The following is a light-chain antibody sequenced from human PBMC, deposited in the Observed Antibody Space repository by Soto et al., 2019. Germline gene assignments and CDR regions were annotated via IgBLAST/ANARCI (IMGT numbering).Light chain of an antibody. CDR3: QQYNSDSRT. V-gene: IGKV1-5*03. Sequence: DIQMTQSPSTLSASVGDRVTITCRASQSISSWLAWYQQKPGKAPKLLIYKASSLESGVPSRFSGSGSGTGFTLTISSLQPDDCATYYCQQYNSDSRTCGQGNKVEIK. CDR2: KAS. CDR1: QSISSW. J-gene: IGKJ1*01.